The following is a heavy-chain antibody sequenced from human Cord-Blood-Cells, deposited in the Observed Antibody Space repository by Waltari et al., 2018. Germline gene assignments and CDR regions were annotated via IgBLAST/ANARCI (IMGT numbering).Heavy chain of an antibody. D-gene: IGHD2-2*01. CDR3: AGAPEDIVVVPAAIYPLSDAFDI. CDR1: GGSISSYY. V-gene: IGHV4-4*07. J-gene: IGHJ3*02. Sequence: QVQLQESGPGLVKPSETLSLTCTVSGGSISSYYWSWIRQPAGKGLEWIGRIYTSGSTNYNPSLKSRVTMSVDTSKNQFSLKLSSVTAADTAMYYCAGAPEDIVVVPAAIYPLSDAFDIWGQGTMVTVSS. CDR2: IYTSGST.